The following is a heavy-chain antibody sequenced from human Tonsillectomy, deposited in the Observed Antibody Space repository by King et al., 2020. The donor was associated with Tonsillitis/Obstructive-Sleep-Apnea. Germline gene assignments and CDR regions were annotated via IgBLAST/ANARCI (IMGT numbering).Heavy chain of an antibody. CDR3: ARDRTRGALDI. J-gene: IGHJ3*02. V-gene: IGHV3-48*03. Sequence: QLVQSGGGLVQPGGSLRLSCAASGFTFSSYEMNWVRQAPGKGLEWVSYISSGGSTIYYADSVKGRFTISRDNAKNSLYLQMNSLRAEDTAVYYCARDRTRGALDIWGQGTRVTVSS. D-gene: IGHD1-14*01. CDR1: GFTFSSYE. CDR2: ISSGGSTI.